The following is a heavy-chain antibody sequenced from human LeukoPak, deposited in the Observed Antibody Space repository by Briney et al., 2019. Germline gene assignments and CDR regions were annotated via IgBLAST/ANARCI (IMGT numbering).Heavy chain of an antibody. Sequence: GGSLRLSCAASGFTFNSYAMTWVRQAPGKGLEWVSATSGSADKTYYADSVKGRFTISRGNSKNTLYLQMNSLRAEDTAVYYCAKVIGQATMGWFDPWGQGTLVTVSS. CDR2: TSGSADKT. CDR1: GFTFNSYA. J-gene: IGHJ5*02. D-gene: IGHD3-10*01. V-gene: IGHV3-23*01. CDR3: AKVIGQATMGWFDP.